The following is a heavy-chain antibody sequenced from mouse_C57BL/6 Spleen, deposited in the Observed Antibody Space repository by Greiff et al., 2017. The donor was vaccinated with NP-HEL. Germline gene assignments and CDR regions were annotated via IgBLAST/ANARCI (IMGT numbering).Heavy chain of an antibody. Sequence: VQLQQSGAELVKPGASVKLSCKASGYTFTSYWMHWVKQRPGQGLEWIGMIHPNSGSTNYNEKFKSKATLTVDKSSSTAYMQLSSLTSEDSAVYYCARGSNYGYYFDYWGQGTTLTVSS. V-gene: IGHV1-64*01. CDR2: IHPNSGST. J-gene: IGHJ2*01. CDR1: GYTFTSYW. D-gene: IGHD2-5*01. CDR3: ARGSNYGYYFDY.